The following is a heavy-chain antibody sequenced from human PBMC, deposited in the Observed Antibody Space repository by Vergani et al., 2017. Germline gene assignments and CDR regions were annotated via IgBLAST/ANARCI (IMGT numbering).Heavy chain of an antibody. J-gene: IGHJ4*02. CDR2: INAGNGNT. CDR1: GYTFTSYA. Sequence: QVQLVQSGAEVKKPGASVKVSCKASGYTFTSYAMHWVRQAPGQRLEWMGWINAGNGNTKYSQKFQGRVTITRDTSASTAYMELGSLRSEDTAVYYCARLINGGSWYYFDYWGQGTLVTVSS. CDR3: ARLINGGSWYYFDY. D-gene: IGHD6-13*01. V-gene: IGHV1-3*01.